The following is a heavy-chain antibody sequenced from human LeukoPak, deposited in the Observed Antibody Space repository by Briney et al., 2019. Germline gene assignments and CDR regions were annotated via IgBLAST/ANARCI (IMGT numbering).Heavy chain of an antibody. CDR1: GFTFSSYG. J-gene: IGHJ3*02. CDR2: IRYDGSNK. D-gene: IGHD3-10*01. CDR3: AKAGLVRGVIIKAFDI. Sequence: PGGSLRLSCAASGFTFSSYGMHWVRQAPGKGLEWVAFIRYDGSNKYYADSVKGRFTISRDNSKNTLYLQMNSLRAEDTAVYYCAKAGLVRGVIIKAFDIWGQGTMVTVSS. V-gene: IGHV3-30*02.